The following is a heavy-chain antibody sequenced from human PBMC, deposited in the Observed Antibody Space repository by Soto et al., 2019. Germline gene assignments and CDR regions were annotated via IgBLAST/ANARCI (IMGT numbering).Heavy chain of an antibody. CDR2: INSDGSST. J-gene: IGHJ6*03. Sequence: GSLRLSCAASGFTFSSYWMHWVRQAPGKGLVWVSRINSDGSSTSYADSVKGRFTISRDNAKNTLYLQMNSLRAEDTAVYYCAREPYGYYYYYYMDVWGKGTTVTVSS. V-gene: IGHV3-74*01. D-gene: IGHD3-10*01. CDR1: GFTFSSYW. CDR3: AREPYGYYYYYYMDV.